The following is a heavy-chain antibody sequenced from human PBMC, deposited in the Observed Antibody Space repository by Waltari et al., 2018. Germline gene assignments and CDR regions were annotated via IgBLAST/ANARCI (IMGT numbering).Heavy chain of an antibody. Sequence: EVQLVESGGASVQPGTSLRLTCAASGFRFEDYAMHWVRQVPGKGLEWVSGLSWNSGSIAYAESVKGRFTISRDNGRNALFLQMTGLKREDTAVYYCAKDNGYSLDYWGQGALVSVAS. CDR1: GFRFEDYA. V-gene: IGHV3-9*01. CDR3: AKDNGYSLDY. D-gene: IGHD5-12*01. J-gene: IGHJ4*02. CDR2: LSWNSGSI.